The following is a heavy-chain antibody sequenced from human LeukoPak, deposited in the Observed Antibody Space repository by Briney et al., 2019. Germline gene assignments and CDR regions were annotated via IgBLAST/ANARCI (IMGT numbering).Heavy chain of an antibody. CDR1: GFTFSSYG. Sequence: GGSLRLSCAASGFTFSSYGMSWVRQAPGKGLEWVSGISGSGVSTYYADSVKGRFTISRDNSKNTLYLQMNSLRAEDTAVYYCARVELAAIPGAFDIWGQGTMVTVSS. CDR3: ARVELAAIPGAFDI. CDR2: ISGSGVST. J-gene: IGHJ3*02. V-gene: IGHV3-23*01. D-gene: IGHD2-21*01.